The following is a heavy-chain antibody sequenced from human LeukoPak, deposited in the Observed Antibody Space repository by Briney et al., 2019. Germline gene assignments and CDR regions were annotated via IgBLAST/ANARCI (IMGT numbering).Heavy chain of an antibody. CDR3: ASTMGWLQLRGPFDY. J-gene: IGHJ4*02. CDR1: GGTFSSYA. D-gene: IGHD5-24*01. Sequence: SVKVSCKASGGTFSSYAISWVRQAPGQGLEWMGGIIPIFGTANYAQKFQGRVTITTDESTSTAYMELSSLRSEDTAVYHCASTMGWLQLRGPFDYWGQGTLVTVSS. V-gene: IGHV1-69*05. CDR2: IIPIFGTA.